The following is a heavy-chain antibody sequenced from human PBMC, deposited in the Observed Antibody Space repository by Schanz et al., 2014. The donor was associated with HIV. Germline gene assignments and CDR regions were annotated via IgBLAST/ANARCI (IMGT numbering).Heavy chain of an antibody. V-gene: IGHV3-23*01. CDR2: ISTGGERT. J-gene: IGHJ6*02. CDR1: GFPFSNFA. CDR3: AKIRGTRGAYDGMDV. D-gene: IGHD3-10*01. Sequence: EEHLLESGGDLIQPGGSLRLSCVASGFPFSNFAMSWVRQDPGRGLEWVSAISTGGERTFYADSVKGRFTISRDNSKNTLYLQMNSLRAEDTAIYYCAKIRGTRGAYDGMDVWGQGTTVTVSS.